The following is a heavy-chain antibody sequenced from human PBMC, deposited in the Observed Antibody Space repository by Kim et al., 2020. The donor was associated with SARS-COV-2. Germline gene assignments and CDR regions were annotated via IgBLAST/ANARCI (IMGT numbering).Heavy chain of an antibody. D-gene: IGHD3-10*01. V-gene: IGHV1-2*04. CDR1: GYTFTGYY. J-gene: IGHJ6*02. Sequence: ASVKVSCKASGYTFTGYYMHWVRQAPGQGLEWMGWINPNSGGTNYAQKFQGWVTMTRDTSISTAYMELSRLRSDDTAVYYCARDGSGTGSTYGMDVWGQGTTVTVSS. CDR2: INPNSGGT. CDR3: ARDGSGTGSTYGMDV.